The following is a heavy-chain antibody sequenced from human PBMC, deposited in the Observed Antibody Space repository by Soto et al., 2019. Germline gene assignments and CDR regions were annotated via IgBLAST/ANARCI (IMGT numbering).Heavy chain of an antibody. CDR3: ARGDGSSSSASYYYYGMDV. CDR2: IIPIFGTA. D-gene: IGHD6-6*01. J-gene: IGHJ6*02. V-gene: IGHV1-69*13. Sequence: SVKVSCKASGGTFSSYAISWVRQAPRQGLEWMGGIIPIFGTANYAQKFQGRVTITADESTSTAYMELSSLRSEDTAVYYCARGDGSSSSASYYYYGMDVWGQGTTVTVSS. CDR1: GGTFSSYA.